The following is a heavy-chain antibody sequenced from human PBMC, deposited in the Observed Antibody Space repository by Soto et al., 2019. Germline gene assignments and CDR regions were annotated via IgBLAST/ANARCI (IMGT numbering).Heavy chain of an antibody. CDR1: GFTFSSYA. D-gene: IGHD3-9*01. J-gene: IGHJ4*02. CDR2: ISGSGGST. Sequence: EVQLLESGGGLVQPGGSLRLSCAASGFTFSSYAMSWVRQAPGKGLEWVSGISGSGGSTYYADSVKGRFTISRDNSKNTLYLQMNSLKAEDTAVSDCAQGPKGPYFDWSTETIYFDYWGQGTLVTVSS. CDR3: AQGPKGPYFDWSTETIYFDY. V-gene: IGHV3-23*01.